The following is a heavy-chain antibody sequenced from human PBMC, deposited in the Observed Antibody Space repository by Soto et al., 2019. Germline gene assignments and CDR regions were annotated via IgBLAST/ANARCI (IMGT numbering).Heavy chain of an antibody. CDR3: ARGGGVVTPTFDY. D-gene: IGHD2-21*02. J-gene: IGHJ4*02. V-gene: IGHV3-7*03. CDR2: IKQDGSEK. CDR1: GFTFSSYW. Sequence: EVQLVESGGGLVQPGGSLRLSCAASGFTFSSYWMSWVRQAPGKGLEWVANIKQDGSEKYYVDSVKGRFTISRDNAKNSLYLQMNSLRDEDTAVYYCARGGGVVTPTFDYWGQGTLVTVSS.